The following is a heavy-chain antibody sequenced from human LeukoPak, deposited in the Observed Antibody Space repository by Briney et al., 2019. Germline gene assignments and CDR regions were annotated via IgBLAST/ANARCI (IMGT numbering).Heavy chain of an antibody. V-gene: IGHV3-21*01. J-gene: IGHJ3*02. D-gene: IGHD3-10*01. CDR1: GYIFSTYN. CDR2: ISSSSRYI. CDR3: ARNMVRGYEVAFDI. Sequence: TGGSLRLSCAASGYIFSTYNIDWVRQAPGKGLEWVSSISSSSRYIYYADSVKGRFTISRDNAKNSLYLQMNSLRSEDTAVYYCARNMVRGYEVAFDIWGQGTIVTVSS.